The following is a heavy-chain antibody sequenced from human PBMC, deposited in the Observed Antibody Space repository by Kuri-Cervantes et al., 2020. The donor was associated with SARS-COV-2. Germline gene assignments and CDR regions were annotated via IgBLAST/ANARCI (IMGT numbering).Heavy chain of an antibody. J-gene: IGHJ4*02. CDR2: IKSKTDGGTT. V-gene: IGHV3-15*01. Sequence: GESLKISCAASGFTFSNAWMSWVRQAPGKGLEWVGRIKSKTDGGTTDYAAPVKGRFTISRDDSKNTLYLQMNSLKTEDTAVYYCTTDMANSIFGVVTDLDYWGQGTLVTVSS. D-gene: IGHD3-3*01. CDR1: GFTFSNAW. CDR3: TTDMANSIFGVVTDLDY.